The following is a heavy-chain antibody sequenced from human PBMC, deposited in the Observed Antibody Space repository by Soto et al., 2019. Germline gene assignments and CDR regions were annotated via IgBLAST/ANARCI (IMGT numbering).Heavy chain of an antibody. D-gene: IGHD3-22*01. V-gene: IGHV5-51*01. J-gene: IGHJ4*02. Sequence: GESLKISCKGSGYSFAGYWITWVRQKPGKGLEWMGIIYPGDSDTRYSPSFQGQVTISADKSISTAYLQWSSLKASDTAMYYCAMTLGGYYYDSSGPFDYWGQGTLVTVSS. CDR1: GYSFAGYW. CDR3: AMTLGGYYYDSSGPFDY. CDR2: IYPGDSDT.